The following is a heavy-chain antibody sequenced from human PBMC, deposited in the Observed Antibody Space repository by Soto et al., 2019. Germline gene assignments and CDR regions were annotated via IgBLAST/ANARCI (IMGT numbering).Heavy chain of an antibody. CDR2: IIPIIGII. CDR3: AGDPDSHYNDSHASSYP. J-gene: IGHJ5*02. D-gene: IGHD3-22*01. V-gene: IGHV1-69*08. Sequence: QVQLVQSGAEVKKPGSSVKVSCKASGGTFSTYTINWVRQAPGQGLEWMGRIIPIIGIINYAQKFQGRVTITADKFTGTAYMELTRLRSDDTAVYYCAGDPDSHYNDSHASSYPWGQGTLVPVSS. CDR1: GGTFSTYT.